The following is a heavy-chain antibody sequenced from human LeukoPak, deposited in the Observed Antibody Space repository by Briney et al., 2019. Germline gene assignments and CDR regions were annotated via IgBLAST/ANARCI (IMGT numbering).Heavy chain of an antibody. J-gene: IGHJ1*01. V-gene: IGHV6-1*01. Sequence: SQTLSLTCALSGDTVSSNSATWNWISQAPSRGLEWLGRTYYRSKWYKYYAVSVKGRITINPDTSKNQFSLQLNSVTPEDTAVYYCARGPSYFQHWGQGALVTVSS. CDR2: TYYRSKWYK. CDR3: ARGPSYFQH. CDR1: GDTVSSNSAT.